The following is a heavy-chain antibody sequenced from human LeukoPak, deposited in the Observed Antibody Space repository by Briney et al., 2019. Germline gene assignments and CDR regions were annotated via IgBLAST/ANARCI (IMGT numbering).Heavy chain of an antibody. Sequence: PSETLSLTCTVSGGSISSSSYYWGWIRQPPGKGLEWIGSIYYSGSTYYNPSLKSRVTISVDTSKNQFSLKLSSVTAADTAVYYWAGGGGDDVVVVAATASYYFDYWGQGTLVTVSS. CDR3: AGGGGDDVVVVAATASYYFDY. D-gene: IGHD2-15*01. CDR1: GGSISSSSYY. J-gene: IGHJ4*02. V-gene: IGHV4-39*01. CDR2: IYYSGST.